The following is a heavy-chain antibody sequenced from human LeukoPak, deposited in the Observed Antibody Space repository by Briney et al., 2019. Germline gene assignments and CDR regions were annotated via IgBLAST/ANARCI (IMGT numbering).Heavy chain of an antibody. J-gene: IGHJ4*02. CDR3: AKGLMTPQQYFDY. CDR1: GFTFSSYS. Sequence: PGGSLRLSCAASGFTFSSYSMNWVRQAPGKGLEWVSGISWNSGSIGYADSVKGRFTISRDNAKNSLYLQMNSLRAEDTALYYCAKGLMTPQQYFDYWGQGTLVTVSS. D-gene: IGHD1-1*01. CDR2: ISWNSGSI. V-gene: IGHV3-9*01.